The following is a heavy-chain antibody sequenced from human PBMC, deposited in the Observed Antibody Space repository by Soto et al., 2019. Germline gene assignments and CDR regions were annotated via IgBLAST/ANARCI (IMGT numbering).Heavy chain of an antibody. V-gene: IGHV1-69*02. Sequence: QVQLVQSGAEVKKPGSSVKVSCKASGGTISSYPISWVRQAPVQWLEWMGRIIPILGIANYAQKFQGRVTITAKKSTSNTYMELSSLRSEDKAVYYCAGIPTEAGYLDCWGQGTLVTVSS. J-gene: IGHJ4*02. D-gene: IGHD6-13*01. CDR2: IIPILGIA. CDR1: GGTISSYP. CDR3: AGIPTEAGYLDC.